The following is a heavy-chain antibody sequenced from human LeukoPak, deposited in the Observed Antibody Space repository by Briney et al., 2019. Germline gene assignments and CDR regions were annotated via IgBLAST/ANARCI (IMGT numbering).Heavy chain of an antibody. Sequence: SETLSLTCTVSGVSISSGSYYWGWIRQPAGKGLEWIGRIYTSGSTNYNPSLKSRVTISVDTSNNQFSLKLSSVTAADTAVYYCARDSYAIAVAGYPQGDAFDIWGQGTMVTVSS. CDR1: GVSISSGSYY. J-gene: IGHJ3*02. D-gene: IGHD6-19*01. CDR2: IYTSGST. CDR3: ARDSYAIAVAGYPQGDAFDI. V-gene: IGHV4-61*02.